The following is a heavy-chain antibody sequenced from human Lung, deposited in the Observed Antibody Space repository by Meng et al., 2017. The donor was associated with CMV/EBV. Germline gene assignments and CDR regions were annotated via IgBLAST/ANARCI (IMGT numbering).Heavy chain of an antibody. D-gene: IGHD2-2*01. Sequence: SVXVSCKASGNTFSSYAISWVRQAPGQGLEWMGGIIPVFGTTNYAQKLQGRITITTDESTTTTYMELSSLTSEDTAVYYCVSCNITSCSDSYLYYYVLDVXGQGXTVTVSS. CDR2: IIPVFGTT. CDR3: VSCNITSCSDSYLYYYVLDV. V-gene: IGHV1-69*05. CDR1: GNTFSSYA. J-gene: IGHJ6*02.